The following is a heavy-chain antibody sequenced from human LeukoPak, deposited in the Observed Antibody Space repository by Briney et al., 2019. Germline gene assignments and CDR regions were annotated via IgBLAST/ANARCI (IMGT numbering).Heavy chain of an antibody. D-gene: IGHD3-10*01. J-gene: IGHJ4*02. Sequence: PGGSLRLSCAASGFTFKDYWMSWVRQAPGKGLEWVSVIYSGGSTYYADSVKGRFTISRDNSKNTLYLQMNSLRAEDTAVYYCARDQSRLWFGELHFDYWGQGTLVTVSS. CDR1: GFTFKDYW. CDR3: ARDQSRLWFGELHFDY. CDR2: IYSGGST. V-gene: IGHV3-66*01.